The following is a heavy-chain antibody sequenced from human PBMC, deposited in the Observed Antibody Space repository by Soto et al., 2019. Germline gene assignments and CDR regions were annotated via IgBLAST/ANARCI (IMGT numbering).Heavy chain of an antibody. D-gene: IGHD6-19*01. CDR2: MSGSGGNT. Sequence: EVQLLESGGGLVQPGGSLRLSCAASGFTFSIYAMSWVRQAPGKGLEWVSGMSGSGGNTYHADSVKGRFTISRDNSKNAPYLQKNSLRVEDTAVYYCAKEGFGWYFNYWGQGTLVTVSS. CDR1: GFTFSIYA. V-gene: IGHV3-23*01. J-gene: IGHJ4*02. CDR3: AKEGFGWYFNY.